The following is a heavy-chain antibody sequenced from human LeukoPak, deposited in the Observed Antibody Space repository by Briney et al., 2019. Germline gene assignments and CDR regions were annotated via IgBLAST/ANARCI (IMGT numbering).Heavy chain of an antibody. CDR1: GGTFSGYA. CDR3: ARAVEYYYDSSGYYFVY. V-gene: IGHV1-69*06. D-gene: IGHD3-22*01. Sequence: ASVKVSCKASGGTFSGYAISWVRQAPGQGLEWMGGIIPIFGTANYAQKFQGRVTITADKSTSTVYMELSSLRSEDTAVYYCARAVEYYYDSSGYYFVYWGQGTLVTVSS. J-gene: IGHJ4*02. CDR2: IIPIFGTA.